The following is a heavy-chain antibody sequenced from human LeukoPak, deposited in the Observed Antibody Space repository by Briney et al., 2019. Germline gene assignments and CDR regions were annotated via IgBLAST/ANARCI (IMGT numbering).Heavy chain of an antibody. J-gene: IGHJ4*02. CDR2: IDPNSGGT. CDR1: GYTFIGYY. V-gene: IGHV1-2*06. Sequence: ASVKVSCKASGYTFIGYYMHWVRQAPGQGIEWMGRIDPNSGGTDYAQKFQGRVTMTRDTSISTAYMDLSRLRSDDTAVYYCAREHWNDYWGQGTLVTVSS. CDR3: AREHWNDY. D-gene: IGHD1-1*01.